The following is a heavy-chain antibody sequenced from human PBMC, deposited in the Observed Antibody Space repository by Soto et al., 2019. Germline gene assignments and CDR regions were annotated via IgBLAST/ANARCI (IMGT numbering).Heavy chain of an antibody. CDR3: AKDPRL. Sequence: EVQLVESGGALVQPGGSLRLSCVGSGFTVGSNYISWVRQPPGKTLEWVSVIDSGVSTSYADYVKDRMAISRDDSRNTVYLQINSLRAEDTAVHYCAKDPRLWGQGTLVTVPS. CDR2: IDSGVST. CDR1: GFTVGSNY. V-gene: IGHV3-66*01. J-gene: IGHJ4*02.